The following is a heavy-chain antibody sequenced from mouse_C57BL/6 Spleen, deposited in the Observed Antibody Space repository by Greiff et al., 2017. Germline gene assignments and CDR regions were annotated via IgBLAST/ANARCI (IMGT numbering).Heavy chain of an antibody. Sequence: DVRLVESGGGLVKPGGSLKLSCAASGFTFSSYTMSWVRQTPEKRLEWVATISGGGGNTYYPDSVKGRFTISRDNAKNTLYLQMSSLRSEGTALYYCARHLQGNFDYWGQGTTLTVSS. J-gene: IGHJ2*01. CDR1: GFTFSSYT. CDR2: ISGGGGNT. V-gene: IGHV5-9*01. CDR3: ARHLQGNFDY.